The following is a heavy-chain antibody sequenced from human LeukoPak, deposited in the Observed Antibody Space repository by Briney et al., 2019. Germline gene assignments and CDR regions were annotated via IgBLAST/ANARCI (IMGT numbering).Heavy chain of an antibody. CDR3: AREPDYYGTSDYRDAFDI. CDR2: IYYSGST. Sequence: PSETLSLTCTVSGGSISSSSYYWGWFRQPPGKGLEWIGRIYYSGSTYYNPSLKSRVTISVDTSKNPFSLKLSSVTAADTAVYYCAREPDYYGTSDYRDAFDIWGQGTLVTVSS. J-gene: IGHJ3*02. V-gene: IGHV4-39*07. CDR1: GGSISSSSYY. D-gene: IGHD3-22*01.